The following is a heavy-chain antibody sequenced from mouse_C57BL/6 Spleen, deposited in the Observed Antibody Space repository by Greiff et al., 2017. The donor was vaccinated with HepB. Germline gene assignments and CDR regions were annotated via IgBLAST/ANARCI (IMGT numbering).Heavy chain of an antibody. D-gene: IGHD1-1*01. V-gene: IGHV1-50*01. CDR2: IDPSDSYS. CDR3: ARQTVAPYFGV. J-gene: IGHJ1*03. Sequence: QVQLQQPGAELVKPGASVKLSCKASGYTFTIYWMQWVKQRPGQGLEWIGEIDPSDSYSNYNQKFKGKATLTVDTSSSTAYMQRSSLTSEDSAVYYCARQTVAPYFGVGGTGTTVTVSS. CDR1: GYTFTIYW.